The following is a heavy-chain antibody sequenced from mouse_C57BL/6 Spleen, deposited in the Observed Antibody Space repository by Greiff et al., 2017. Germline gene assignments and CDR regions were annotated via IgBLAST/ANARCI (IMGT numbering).Heavy chain of an antibody. J-gene: IGHJ1*03. Sequence: QVQLQQSGAELVKPGASVKISCKASGYAFSSYWMNWVKQRPGKGLEWIGEIYPGDGYTNYNGKFKGKATLSADNSYSTAYMQLSSLASEDSAVYFCARTTTVVAHWYFDVWGTGTTVTVSS. CDR1: GYAFSSYW. D-gene: IGHD1-1*01. CDR3: ARTTTVVAHWYFDV. CDR2: IYPGDGYT. V-gene: IGHV1-80*01.